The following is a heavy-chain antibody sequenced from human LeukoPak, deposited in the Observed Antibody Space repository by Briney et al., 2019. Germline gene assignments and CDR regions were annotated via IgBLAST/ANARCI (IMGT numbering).Heavy chain of an antibody. CDR3: MRVFPGAAWYFDL. CDR1: GFTFGTYG. D-gene: IGHD1-26*01. V-gene: IGHV3-23*01. CDR2: ISDDTTRT. Sequence: GGSLRLSCAASGFTFGTYGMSWVRQAPGKGMEWVSTISDDTTRTYYADSVKGRFTISRDNSKDTLYLQLNSLRAEDTAVYYCMRVFPGAAWYFDLWGRGTLVTVSS. J-gene: IGHJ2*01.